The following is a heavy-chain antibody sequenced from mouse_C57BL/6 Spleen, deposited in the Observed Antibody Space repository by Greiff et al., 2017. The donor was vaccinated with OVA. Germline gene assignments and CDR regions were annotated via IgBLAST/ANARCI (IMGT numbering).Heavy chain of an antibody. D-gene: IGHD2-1*01. Sequence: QVQLQQPGAELVKPGASVKLSCKASGYTFTSYWMQWVKQRPGQGLEWIGEIDPSDSYTNYNQKFKGKATLTVDTSSSTAYMQLSSLTSEDSAVYYCARGGYGNSYWYFDVWGTGTTVTVSS. CDR1: GYTFTSYW. V-gene: IGHV1-50*01. J-gene: IGHJ1*03. CDR2: IDPSDSYT. CDR3: ARGGYGNSYWYFDV.